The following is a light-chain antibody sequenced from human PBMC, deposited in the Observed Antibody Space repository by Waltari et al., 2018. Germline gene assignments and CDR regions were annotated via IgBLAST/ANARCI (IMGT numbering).Light chain of an antibody. CDR3: QEYGTSRT. J-gene: IGKJ1*01. Sequence: EIVLTQSPGTLSLSLGESATLSCRASPSVDRSYLAWYQQIPGQAPRLLIYRESRRATGIPDRFSGSGSGTDFTLTISRLEPEDSAVYYCQEYGTSRTFGQGTRVEIK. CDR2: RES. V-gene: IGKV3-20*01. CDR1: PSVDRSY.